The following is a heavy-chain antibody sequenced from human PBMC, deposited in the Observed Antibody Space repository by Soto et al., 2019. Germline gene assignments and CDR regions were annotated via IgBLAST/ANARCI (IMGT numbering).Heavy chain of an antibody. J-gene: IGHJ4*02. V-gene: IGHV3-48*01. CDR3: ARDRKGSCSSNNCFFDS. CDR2: ISSSGDAI. Sequence: GGSLRLSCAASGFIFNTYSMNWVRQAPGQGLEWISYISSSGDAIHYADSVKGRFTTSRDNAKNSVYLQMNSLRVEDRAVYYCARDRKGSCSSNNCFFDSWGQGALVTVSS. CDR1: GFIFNTYS. D-gene: IGHD2-2*01.